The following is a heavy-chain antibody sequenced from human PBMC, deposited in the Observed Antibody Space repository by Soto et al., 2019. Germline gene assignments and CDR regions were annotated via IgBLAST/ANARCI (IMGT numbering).Heavy chain of an antibody. CDR2: IYPDDSDT. Sequence: GESLKISCKGSGYIFTDYWIAWVRQLPGKGPEWMGIIYPDDSDTRYSPSFKGQVTSSADKSINTAYLQWSSLKVSDTAMYFCTRLISTVAARPSWGQGTLVTVSS. CDR1: GYIFTDYW. D-gene: IGHD2-15*01. V-gene: IGHV5-51*01. CDR3: TRLISTVAARPS. J-gene: IGHJ4*02.